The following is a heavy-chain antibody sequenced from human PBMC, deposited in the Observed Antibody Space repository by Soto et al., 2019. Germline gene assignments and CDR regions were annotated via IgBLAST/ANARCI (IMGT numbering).Heavy chain of an antibody. CDR3: ATLERIVGGTWDY. J-gene: IGHJ4*02. CDR1: GFTFSSYW. CDR2: IRNRANSHTT. D-gene: IGHD1-26*01. V-gene: IGHV3-72*01. Sequence: PGGSLRLSCAASGFTFSSYWMHWVRQAPGKGLVWVGRIRNRANSHTTVYAASVKGGFTISRDDSKNSVFLEMNSLKTEDTAVYYCATLERIVGGTWDYWGQGTLVTVSS.